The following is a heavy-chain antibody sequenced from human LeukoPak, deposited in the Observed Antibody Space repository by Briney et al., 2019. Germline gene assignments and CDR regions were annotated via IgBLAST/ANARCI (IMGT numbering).Heavy chain of an antibody. CDR1: GYTFTSYG. CDR2: ISAYNGST. Sequence: GASVKLSCKASGYTFTSYGISWVRQAPGQGLEWMGGISAYNGSTNYAQKLQGRVTMTTDTSTSTAYMELRSLRSDDTAVYYCARVQVVHCSSTSCYLGSSRWFDPWGQGTLVTVSS. D-gene: IGHD2-2*01. J-gene: IGHJ5*02. V-gene: IGHV1-18*01. CDR3: ARVQVVHCSSTSCYLGSSRWFDP.